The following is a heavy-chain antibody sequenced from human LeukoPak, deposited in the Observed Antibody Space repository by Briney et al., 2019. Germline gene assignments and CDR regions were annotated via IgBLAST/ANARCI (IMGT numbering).Heavy chain of an antibody. CDR2: IIGSSGST. D-gene: IGHD5-12*01. Sequence: GGSLRLSCAASGFSLNNYAMNWVRQAPGKGLEWVSIIIGSSGSTFYADSVKGRFTISRDSSKNTLYLQLNSLRLEDTAVYYCAKGGYDYIEVAYFDFWGQGTLVTVSS. V-gene: IGHV3-23*01. CDR1: GFSLNNYA. CDR3: AKGGYDYIEVAYFDF. J-gene: IGHJ4*02.